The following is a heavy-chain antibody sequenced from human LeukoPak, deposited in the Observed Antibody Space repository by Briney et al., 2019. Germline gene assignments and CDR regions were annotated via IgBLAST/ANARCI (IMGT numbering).Heavy chain of an antibody. CDR3: VKDKAPLPRSTSCPFDY. CDR2: IRYDGSDK. CDR1: GFTFSNFG. Sequence: QPGGSLRLSCKSSGFTFSNFGIHWVRQAPGKGLEWVAFIRYDGSDKYYVDSVKGRFTISRDNSKDTLFLQMNSLRSEDTAVYYCVKDKAPLPRSTSCPFDYWGPGTLVFVSS. D-gene: IGHD2-2*01. J-gene: IGHJ4*02. V-gene: IGHV3-30*02.